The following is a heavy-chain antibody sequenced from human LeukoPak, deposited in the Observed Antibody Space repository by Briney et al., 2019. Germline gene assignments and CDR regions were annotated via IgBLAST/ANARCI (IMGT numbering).Heavy chain of an antibody. CDR3: ARARGVAARPGAPYYYYYGMDV. Sequence: SRTLSLTCTVSGGSISSGSYYWSWIRQPAGKGLEWIGRIYTSGSTNYNPSLKSRVTISVDTSKNQFSLKLSSVTAADTAVYYCARARGVAARPGAPYYYYYGMDVWGQGTTVTVSS. V-gene: IGHV4-61*02. J-gene: IGHJ6*02. CDR1: GGSISSGSYY. CDR2: IYTSGST. D-gene: IGHD6-6*01.